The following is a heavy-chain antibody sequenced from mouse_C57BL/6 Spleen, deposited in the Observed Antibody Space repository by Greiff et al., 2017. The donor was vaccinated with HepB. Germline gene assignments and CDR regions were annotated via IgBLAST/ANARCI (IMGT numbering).Heavy chain of an antibody. D-gene: IGHD1-1*01. CDR2: IYPSDSET. CDR1: GYTFTSYW. V-gene: IGHV1-61*01. Sequence: VQLQQPGAELVRPGSSVKLSCKASGYTFTSYWMDWVKQRPGQGLEWIGNIYPSDSETHYNQKFKDKATLTVDKSSSTAYMQLSSLTSEDSAVYYCARRGFITTVVADYWGQGTTLTVSS. J-gene: IGHJ2*01. CDR3: ARRGFITTVVADY.